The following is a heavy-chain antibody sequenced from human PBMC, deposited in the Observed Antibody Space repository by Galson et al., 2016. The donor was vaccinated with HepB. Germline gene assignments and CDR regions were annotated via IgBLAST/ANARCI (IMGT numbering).Heavy chain of an antibody. CDR2: IYWDDDK. CDR3: AQRHGLTGYHTWFDT. CDR1: GFSLTTGGVG. V-gene: IGHV2-5*02. J-gene: IGHJ5*02. D-gene: IGHD3-9*01. Sequence: PALVKPTQTLTLTCTFSGFSLTTGGVGVGWIRQPPGMALEWLALIYWDDDKRYNPSLKNRLTITTDTSKNQVVLTMTNLDPMDTATAFCAQRHGLTGYHTWFDTWGQGTLVTVSS.